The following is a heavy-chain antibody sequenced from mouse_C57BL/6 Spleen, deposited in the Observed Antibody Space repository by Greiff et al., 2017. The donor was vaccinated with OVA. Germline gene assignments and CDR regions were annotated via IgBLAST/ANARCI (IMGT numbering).Heavy chain of an antibody. V-gene: IGHV6-3*01. J-gene: IGHJ2*01. CDR1: GFTFSNYW. D-gene: IGHD2-5*01. CDR3: TVAHSNYDY. CDR2: IRLKSDNYAT. Sequence: DVQLVESGGGLVQPGGSMKLSCVASGFTFSNYWMNWVRQSPEKGLEWVAQIRLKSDNYATHYAESVKGRFTISRDDSKSSVYLQMNNLRAEDTGIYYCTVAHSNYDYWGQGTTLTVSS.